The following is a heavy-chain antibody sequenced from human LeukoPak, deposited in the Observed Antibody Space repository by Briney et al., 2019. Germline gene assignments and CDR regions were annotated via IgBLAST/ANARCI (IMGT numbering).Heavy chain of an antibody. V-gene: IGHV3-30*18. CDR3: ANSAYTSGWEIFDY. Sequence: GRSLRLSCAASGFTFSDYGMHWVRQAPGKGPEWVAVISYDGSNPYYADSVQGRFTISRDNSKNTLYLQMNGLRLEDTAVYFCANSAYTSGWEIFDYWGQGTLVIVSS. J-gene: IGHJ4*02. CDR1: GFTFSDYG. D-gene: IGHD6-19*01. CDR2: ISYDGSNP.